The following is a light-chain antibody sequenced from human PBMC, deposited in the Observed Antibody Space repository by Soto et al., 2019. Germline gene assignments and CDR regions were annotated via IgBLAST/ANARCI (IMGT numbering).Light chain of an antibody. CDR2: WAS. Sequence: DIVMTQSPDSLAVSLGERATSNCKSSQSVLYSSNNKNYLAWYQQKPGQPPKLLIYWASTRESGVPDRFSGSGSGTDFTLTISSLQAEDVAFYYCQQYYSTPWSFGQGTKVEIK. V-gene: IGKV4-1*01. CDR1: QSVLYSSNNKNY. CDR3: QQYYSTPWS. J-gene: IGKJ1*01.